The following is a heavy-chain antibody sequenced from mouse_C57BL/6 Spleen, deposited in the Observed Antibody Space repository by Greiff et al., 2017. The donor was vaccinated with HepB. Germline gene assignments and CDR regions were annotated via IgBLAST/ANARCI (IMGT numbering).Heavy chain of an antibody. CDR1: GFSLTSYA. CDR3: ASQLGPGYFDY. Sequence: QVQLKESGPGLVAPSQSLSITCTVSGFSLTSYAISWVRQPPGKGLERLGVIWTGGGTNYNSALKSRLSISKDNSKSQVFLKMNSLQTDDTARYYCASQLGPGYFDYWGQGTTLTVSS. J-gene: IGHJ2*01. V-gene: IGHV2-9-1*01. CDR2: IWTGGGT. D-gene: IGHD4-1*02.